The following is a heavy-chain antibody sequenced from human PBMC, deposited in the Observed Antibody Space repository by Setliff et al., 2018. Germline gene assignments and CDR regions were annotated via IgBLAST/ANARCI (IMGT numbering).Heavy chain of an antibody. CDR3: ARERGDIVTTTSYYYYLDV. D-gene: IGHD5-12*01. J-gene: IGHJ6*03. CDR1: GYTFTSYG. V-gene: IGHV1-69*05. Sequence: SVKVSCKASGYTFTSYGISWVRQAPGKGLEWMGGIIPIFGTTNYAQRFQGRVTITTDESTSTAYMELSSLRSEDTAVYYCARERGDIVTTTSYYYYLDVWGKGTTVTVSS. CDR2: IIPIFGTT.